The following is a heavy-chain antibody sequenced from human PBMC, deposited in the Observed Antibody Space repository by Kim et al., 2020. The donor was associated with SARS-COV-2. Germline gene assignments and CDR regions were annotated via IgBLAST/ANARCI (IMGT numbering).Heavy chain of an antibody. V-gene: IGHV3-53*01. Sequence: GGSLRLSCAASGFTVSSNYMSWVRQAPGKGLEWVSVIYSGGSTYYADSVKGRFTISRDNSKNTLYLQMNSLRAEDTAVYYCARDWLRGGSGSSPPNYGMDVWGQGTTVTVSS. CDR2: IYSGGST. CDR1: GFTVSSNY. J-gene: IGHJ6*02. CDR3: ARDWLRGGSGSSPPNYGMDV. D-gene: IGHD3-10*01.